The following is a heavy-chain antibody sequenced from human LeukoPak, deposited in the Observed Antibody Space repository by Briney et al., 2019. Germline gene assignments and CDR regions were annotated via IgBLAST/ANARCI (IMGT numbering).Heavy chain of an antibody. CDR2: IYYSGST. CDR1: GGSISSSSYY. CDR3: AKENYYGSGTRYYYYYMDV. Sequence: PSETLSLTCTVSGGSISSSSYYWGWIRQPPGKGLEWIGSIYYSGSTYYNPSLKSRVTISVDTSKNQFSLKLSSVTAADTAVYYCAKENYYGSGTRYYYYYMDVWGKGTTVTISS. V-gene: IGHV4-39*07. J-gene: IGHJ6*03. D-gene: IGHD3-10*01.